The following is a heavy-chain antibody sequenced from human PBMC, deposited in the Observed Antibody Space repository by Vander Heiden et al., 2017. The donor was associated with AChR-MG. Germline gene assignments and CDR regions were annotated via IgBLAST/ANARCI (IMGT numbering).Heavy chain of an antibody. V-gene: IGHV3-48*03. J-gene: IGHJ4*02. CDR2: ISSSGSTI. Sequence: EVQLVESGGGLVQPGGSLRLSCAASGFTFSSYEMNWVRQAPGKGLEWVSYISSSGSTIYYADSVKGRFTISRDNAKNSLYLQMNSLRAEDTAVYYCARVPVVRNRAVAGSVYFDYWGQGTLVTVSS. CDR3: ARVPVVRNRAVAGSVYFDY. CDR1: GFTFSSYE. D-gene: IGHD6-19*01.